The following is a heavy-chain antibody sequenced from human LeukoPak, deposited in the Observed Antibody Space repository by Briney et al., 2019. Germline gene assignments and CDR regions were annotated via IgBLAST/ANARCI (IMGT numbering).Heavy chain of an antibody. CDR2: IKSEADGGAS. Sequence: GGSLRLSCAASGFTFSSAWMTWVRQAPGKGLEWVGRIKSEADGGASDYAAPVKGRFIISRDDSKNTLYLQMNSLKTEDTAVYYCCTPSGFTTFSPSFGFWGQGTLVTVSS. D-gene: IGHD2/OR15-2a*01. J-gene: IGHJ4*02. V-gene: IGHV3-15*01. CDR1: GFTFSSAW. CDR3: CTPSGFTTFSPSFGF.